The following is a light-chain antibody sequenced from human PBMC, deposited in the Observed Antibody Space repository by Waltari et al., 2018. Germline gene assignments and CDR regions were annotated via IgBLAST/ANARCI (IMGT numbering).Light chain of an antibody. CDR2: DTS. V-gene: IGKV1-39*01. CDR3: QQSYSPLST. CDR1: QSISTY. J-gene: IGKJ1*01. Sequence: DIQMTQSPSSLSASVGDRVTITCRASQSISTYLNWYQQKPGKAPNLLISDTSSLQSGVPSRFSGRGSGTDFTLTISSLQAEDLATYYCQQSYSPLSTFGQGTKVEIK.